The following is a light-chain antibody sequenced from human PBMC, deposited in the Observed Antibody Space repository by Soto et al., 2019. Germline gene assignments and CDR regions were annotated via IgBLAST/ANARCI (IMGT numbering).Light chain of an antibody. J-gene: IGKJ1*01. CDR1: QSVSSY. V-gene: IGKV1-39*01. CDR2: AAS. CDR3: QQSYSTTQT. Sequence: DIQMTQSPSSLSASVGDRVTITSRASQSVSSYLNWYQQKPGKAPKLLIYAASSLQSGVPSRFSGSGSGTDFTLTISSLQPEYFATYYCQQSYSTTQTFGKGTKVEIK.